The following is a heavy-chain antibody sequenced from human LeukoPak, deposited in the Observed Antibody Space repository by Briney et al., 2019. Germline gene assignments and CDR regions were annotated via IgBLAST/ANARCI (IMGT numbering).Heavy chain of an antibody. J-gene: IGHJ2*01. CDR3: AKRGPDCSGVSCLYWYFEL. D-gene: IGHD2-15*01. Sequence: QTGGSLRLSCAASGFTFSSYAMHWVRQAPGKGLEWVAVISYDGSNKYYADSVKGRFTISRDNSKNTLYLQMNSLRAEDSAVYYCAKRGPDCSGVSCLYWYFELWGRGTLVTVSS. V-gene: IGHV3-30-3*02. CDR1: GFTFSSYA. CDR2: ISYDGSNK.